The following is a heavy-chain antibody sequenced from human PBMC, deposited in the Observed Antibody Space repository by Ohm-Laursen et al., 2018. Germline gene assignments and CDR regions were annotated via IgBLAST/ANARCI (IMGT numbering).Heavy chain of an antibody. J-gene: IGHJ6*02. CDR3: ARQISIAARTYYYYGMDV. V-gene: IGHV4-31*03. Sequence: SDTLSLTCTVSGGSISSGAYCWSWIRQHPGKGLEWIGYIYHSGSTYYNPSLKSRVTISVDTSKNQFSLKLSSVTAADTAVYYCARQISIAARTYYYYGMDVWGQGTTVTVSS. CDR2: IYHSGST. D-gene: IGHD6-6*01. CDR1: GGSISSGAYC.